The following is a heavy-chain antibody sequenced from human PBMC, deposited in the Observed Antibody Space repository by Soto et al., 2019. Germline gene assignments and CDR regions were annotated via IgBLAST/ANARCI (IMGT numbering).Heavy chain of an antibody. Sequence: PSETLSLTCTVSGGSISSYYWSWIRQPPGKGLEWIGYIYYSGSTNCNPSLKSRVTISVDTSKNQFSLKLSSVTAADTAVYYCARDLCSSTSCSNWFDPWGQGTLVTVSS. CDR2: IYYSGST. CDR3: ARDLCSSTSCSNWFDP. D-gene: IGHD2-2*01. V-gene: IGHV4-59*01. J-gene: IGHJ5*02. CDR1: GGSISSYY.